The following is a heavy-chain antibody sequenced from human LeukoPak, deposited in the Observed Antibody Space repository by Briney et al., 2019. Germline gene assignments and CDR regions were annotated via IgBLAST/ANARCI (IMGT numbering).Heavy chain of an antibody. V-gene: IGHV4-38-2*02. CDR3: ARAGYSGYDFSP. CDR2: IYHSGST. J-gene: IGHJ5*02. Sequence: SETLSLTCTVAGYSISSGYYWGWIRQPPGKGLKWIRSIYHSGSTYYNPSLKSRVTISVDTSKNQFSLKLSSVTAADTAVYYCARAGYSGYDFSPWGQGTLVTVSS. CDR1: GYSISSGYY. D-gene: IGHD5-12*01.